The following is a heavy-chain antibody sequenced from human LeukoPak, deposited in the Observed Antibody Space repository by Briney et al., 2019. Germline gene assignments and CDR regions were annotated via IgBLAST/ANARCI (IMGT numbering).Heavy chain of an antibody. CDR1: GFTFINTW. D-gene: IGHD5-18*01. J-gene: IGHJ4*02. Sequence: PGGSLRLSCVASGFTFINTWMYWVRQAPGKGLEWVANIKQGGSEKYYVDSVKGRFTISRDNSKNTLYLQMNSLRAEDTAVYYCAGGYSYGYTAGYWGQGTLVTVSS. CDR3: AGGYSYGYTAGY. CDR2: IKQGGSEK. V-gene: IGHV3-7*03.